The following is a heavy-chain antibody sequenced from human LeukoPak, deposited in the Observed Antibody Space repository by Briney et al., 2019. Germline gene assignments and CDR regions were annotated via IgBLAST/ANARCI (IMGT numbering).Heavy chain of an antibody. J-gene: IGHJ3*02. CDR2: ISSSSSYI. V-gene: IGHV3-21*01. CDR3: ARDNGYYDSSGYYADAFDI. CDR1: GFTFSNYS. Sequence: PGGSLTLSCAASGFTFSNYSMNWVRQAPGKGLEWVSSISSSSSYIYYADSVKGRFTISRDNAKNSLYLQMNSLRAEDTAVYYCARDNGYYDSSGYYADAFDIWGQGTMVTVSS. D-gene: IGHD3-22*01.